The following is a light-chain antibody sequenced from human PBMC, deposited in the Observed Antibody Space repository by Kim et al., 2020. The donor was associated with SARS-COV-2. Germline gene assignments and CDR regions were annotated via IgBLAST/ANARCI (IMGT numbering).Light chain of an antibody. CDR3: QQANSFPPT. CDR1: QGINSY. Sequence: DIQLTQSPSFLSASVGDRVTITCRASQGINSYLAWYQQKPGKAPKLLIYAASTLQSGVPSRFSDSGSGTEFTLTISSLQPEDFATYYCQQANSFPPTFGGGTKVDIK. J-gene: IGKJ4*01. CDR2: AAS. V-gene: IGKV1-9*01.